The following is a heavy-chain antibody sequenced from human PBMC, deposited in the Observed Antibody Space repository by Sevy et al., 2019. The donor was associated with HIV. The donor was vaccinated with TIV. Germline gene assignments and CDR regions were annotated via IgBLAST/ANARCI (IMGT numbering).Heavy chain of an antibody. V-gene: IGHV3-74*01. CDR3: GRVPVAAAGTGIDY. CDR1: AFTFSSYW. J-gene: IGHJ4*02. Sequence: GGSLRLSCAASAFTFSSYWMHWVRQAPGKGLVWLSRIYVDGRTASYADSVKGRYAISSDNAKNTLYLQMNSLRDEDTAVYYCGRVPVAAAGTGIDYWGQGTLVTVSS. D-gene: IGHD6-13*01. CDR2: IYVDGRTA.